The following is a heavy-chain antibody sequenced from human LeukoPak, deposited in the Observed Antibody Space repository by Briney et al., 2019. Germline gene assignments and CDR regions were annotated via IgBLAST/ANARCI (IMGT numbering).Heavy chain of an antibody. V-gene: IGHV3-7*01. CDR1: GFTLSNAW. CDR2: IKQDGSEK. J-gene: IGHJ3*02. D-gene: IGHD6-25*01. Sequence: GGSLRLSCAASGFTLSNAWMSWVRQAPGKGLEWVANIKQDGSEKYYVDSVKGRFTISRDNARNSLSLQMNSLRAEDTAVYYCARRSAAKDAFDIWGQGTMVTVSS. CDR3: ARRSAAKDAFDI.